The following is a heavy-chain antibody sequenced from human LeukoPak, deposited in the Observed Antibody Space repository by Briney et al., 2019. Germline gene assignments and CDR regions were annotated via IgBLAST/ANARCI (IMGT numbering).Heavy chain of an antibody. J-gene: IGHJ4*02. Sequence: GGSLRLSCAASGFTFSSYWMSWVRQAPGKGLEWGANIKQEGREKYYVDSVKGRFTISRDNAKNSLYLQMNSLRAEDTAVYYCIRSPSGSYGYFDYWGQGTLVTVSS. CDR1: GFTFSSYW. CDR3: IRSPSGSYGYFDY. CDR2: IKQEGREK. V-gene: IGHV3-7*01. D-gene: IGHD3-10*01.